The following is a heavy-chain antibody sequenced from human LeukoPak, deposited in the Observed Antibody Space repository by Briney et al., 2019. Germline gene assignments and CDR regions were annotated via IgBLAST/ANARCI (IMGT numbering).Heavy chain of an antibody. CDR2: IYHSGNT. CDR3: ARSGVLYWIQT. CDR1: GYSISSGYH. D-gene: IGHD2-15*01. Sequence: PSETLSPSRAVSGYSISSGYHWGWIRQPPGKGLEWIGSIYHSGNTYYNPSLKSRVTLSLDTSNNQISLKLSSVTAADTAVYYCARSGVLYWIQTWGQGDLYSVSS. J-gene: IGHJ5*02. V-gene: IGHV4-38-2*01.